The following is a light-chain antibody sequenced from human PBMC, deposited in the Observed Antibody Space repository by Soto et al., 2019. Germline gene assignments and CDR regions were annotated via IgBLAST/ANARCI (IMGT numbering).Light chain of an antibody. J-gene: IGKJ4*01. V-gene: IGKV3-20*01. Sequence: EIVLTQFPGTLSLSPGERATLSCRASQSVSSSYLAWYQQKPGQAPRVLIYGASSRATGIPDRFSGSGSGTDFTLTISRLEPGDFAVYYCQQYGSSPLTFGGGTRVETK. CDR1: QSVSSSY. CDR3: QQYGSSPLT. CDR2: GAS.